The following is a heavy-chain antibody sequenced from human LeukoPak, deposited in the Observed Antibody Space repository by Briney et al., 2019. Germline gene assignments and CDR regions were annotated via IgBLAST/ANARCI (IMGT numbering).Heavy chain of an antibody. D-gene: IGHD5-12*01. CDR3: ARGTKTGNTGYDWKY. CDR2: IYSSGTT. V-gene: IGHV4-59*01. CDR1: GASMNNYY. J-gene: IGHJ4*02. Sequence: SETLSLTCTVAGASMNNYYWSWIRQPPGKGLEWVGYIYSSGTTTYNPSLKGRVTMSLDTSSNQLSLMLNSVTAADTAVYYCARGTKTGNTGYDWKYWGQGSRVTVSS.